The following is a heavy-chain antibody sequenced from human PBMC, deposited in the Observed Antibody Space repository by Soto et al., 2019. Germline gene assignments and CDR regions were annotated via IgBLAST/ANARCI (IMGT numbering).Heavy chain of an antibody. CDR3: AKDPNYCSGGSCYRGYFDY. J-gene: IGHJ4*02. CDR1: GFTFSSYA. Sequence: GGSLRLSCAASGFTFSSYAMSWVRQAPGKGLEWVSAISGSGGSTYYADSVKGRFTISRDNSKNTLYLQMNSLRAEDTAVYYCAKDPNYCSGGSCYRGYFDYWGQGTLVTVSS. V-gene: IGHV3-23*01. D-gene: IGHD2-15*01. CDR2: ISGSGGST.